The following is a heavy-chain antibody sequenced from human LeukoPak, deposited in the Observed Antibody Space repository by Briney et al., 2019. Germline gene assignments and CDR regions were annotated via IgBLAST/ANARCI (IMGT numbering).Heavy chain of an antibody. Sequence: GGSLRLSCAASGFTFSSYSMNWVRQAPGKGLEWVSYISSSSSTIYYADSVKGRFTISRDNAKNTLYLQMNSLRAEDTAVYYCAKDLMGQWLSPYYYGMDVWGQGTTVTVSS. CDR2: ISSSSSTI. CDR1: GFTFSSYS. J-gene: IGHJ6*02. CDR3: AKDLMGQWLSPYYYGMDV. V-gene: IGHV3-48*01. D-gene: IGHD6-19*01.